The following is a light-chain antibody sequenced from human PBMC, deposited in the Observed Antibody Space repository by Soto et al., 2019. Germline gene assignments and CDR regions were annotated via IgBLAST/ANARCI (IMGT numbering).Light chain of an antibody. V-gene: IGKV3-15*01. CDR1: QSVSSN. CDR3: QQYDAWPLT. CDR2: GAS. Sequence: EIVMTQSPATLSVSPGERATLSCRASQSVSSNLAWYRQKPGQAPRLLIYGASTRATDIPARFSGSGSGTEFTLTISSLQSEDFAVYYCQQYDAWPLTLGGGTKLEIK. J-gene: IGKJ4*01.